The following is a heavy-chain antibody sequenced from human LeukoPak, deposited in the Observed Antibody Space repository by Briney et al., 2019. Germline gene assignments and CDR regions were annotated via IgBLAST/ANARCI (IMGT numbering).Heavy chain of an antibody. V-gene: IGHV4-59*01. CDR3: AIERGHNHFDY. CDR2: IYYSGST. CDR1: GGSISSYY. D-gene: IGHD5-24*01. J-gene: IGHJ4*02. Sequence: SETLSLTCTVSGGSISSYYWSWIRQPPGKGLEWIGYIYYSGSTNYNPSLKSRVTISVDTSKNQFSLKLSSVTAADTAVYYCAIERGHNHFDYWGQGTLVTVSS.